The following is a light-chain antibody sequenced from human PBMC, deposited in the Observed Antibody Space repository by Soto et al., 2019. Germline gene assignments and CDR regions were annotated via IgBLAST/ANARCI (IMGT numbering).Light chain of an antibody. J-gene: IGKJ2*01. V-gene: IGKV1-5*03. CDR1: QNIGSW. CDR3: QQYNDFQYS. Sequence: DIPMTQSPSTLSASVGDGVTITCRASQNIGSWLAWYQQKPGEAPKLLISKATNLQSGVPSRFSGSISGTDFSLTISSLQPVDSATYFCQQYNDFQYSFGPGTKLDI. CDR2: KAT.